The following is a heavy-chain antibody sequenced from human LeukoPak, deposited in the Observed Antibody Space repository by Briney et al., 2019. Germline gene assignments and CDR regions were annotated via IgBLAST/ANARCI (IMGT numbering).Heavy chain of an antibody. CDR1: GYTLTELS. J-gene: IGHJ6*02. D-gene: IGHD5-18*01. CDR2: FDPEDGET. Sequence: ASVKVSCKVSGYTLTELSMHWVRQAPGKGLEWMGGFDPEDGETIYAQKFQGRVTITADKSTSTAYMELSSLRSEDTAVYYCARGGYSYGTLNYYYGMDVWGQGTTVTVSS. V-gene: IGHV1-24*01. CDR3: ARGGYSYGTLNYYYGMDV.